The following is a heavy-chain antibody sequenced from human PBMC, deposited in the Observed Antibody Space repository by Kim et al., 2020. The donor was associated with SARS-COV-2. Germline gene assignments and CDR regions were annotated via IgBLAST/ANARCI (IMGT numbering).Heavy chain of an antibody. J-gene: IGHJ5*02. CDR1: GFTFSSYA. V-gene: IGHV3-23*01. CDR2: ISGSGGST. D-gene: IGHD3-10*01. Sequence: GGSLRLSCAASGFTFSSYAMSWVRQAPGKGLEWVSAISGSGGSTYYADSVKGRFTISRDNSKNTLYLQMNSLRAEDTAVYYCAKPAPITMVRGVMNPFDPWGQVTLVTVSS. CDR3: AKPAPITMVRGVMNPFDP.